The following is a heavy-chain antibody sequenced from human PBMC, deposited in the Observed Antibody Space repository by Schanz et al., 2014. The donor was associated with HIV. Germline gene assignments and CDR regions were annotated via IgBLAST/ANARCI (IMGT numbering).Heavy chain of an antibody. CDR1: GFTFSSSG. D-gene: IGHD2-15*01. J-gene: IGHJ4*02. CDR2: ISYDGSNK. Sequence: QVQLVESGGGVVQPGRSLRLSCTASGFTFSSSGMHWVRQAPGKGLEWVAAISYDGSNKYYADSGKGRFTISRDNSKNTLYLQMNSLRADDTAVYYCARGGIWEWDQPDFDYWGQGTLVTVSS. CDR3: ARGGIWEWDQPDFDY. V-gene: IGHV3-30*19.